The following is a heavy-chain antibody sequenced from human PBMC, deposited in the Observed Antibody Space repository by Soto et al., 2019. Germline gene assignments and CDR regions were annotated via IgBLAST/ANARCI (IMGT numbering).Heavy chain of an antibody. V-gene: IGHV3-33*01. D-gene: IGHD3-16*01. CDR2: IWHDGGNK. CDR3: ARDGDVNTGFGIDY. J-gene: IGHJ4*02. CDR1: GFTFSSYG. Sequence: QVQLVESGGGVVQPGRFLRLFCAASGFTFSSYGMPWVRQAPGKGLEWVAFIWHDGGNKCYAESVKGRFTISRDNSKNTLYLQMTSLSAEDTAMYYCARDGDVNTGFGIDYWGQGTLVTVSS.